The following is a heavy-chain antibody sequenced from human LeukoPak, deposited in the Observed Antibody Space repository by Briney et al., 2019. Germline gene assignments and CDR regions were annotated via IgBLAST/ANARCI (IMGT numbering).Heavy chain of an antibody. Sequence: SETLSLTCTVSGGSINSGTNYWSWIRQPAGKGLEWIGSIYHSESADYNPSLKSRVTISVDTSRNQFSLKLSSVTAADTAVYYCARARTGTGWYYFDYWGQGTLVTVSS. D-gene: IGHD1-7*01. CDR2: IYHSESA. V-gene: IGHV4-61*10. J-gene: IGHJ4*02. CDR3: ARARTGTGWYYFDY. CDR1: GGSINSGTNY.